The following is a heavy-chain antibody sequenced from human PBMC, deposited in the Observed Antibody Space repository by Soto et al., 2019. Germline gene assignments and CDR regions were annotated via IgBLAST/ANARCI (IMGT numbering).Heavy chain of an antibody. CDR3: ARDNSSSWYGQTNWFDP. D-gene: IGHD6-13*01. CDR2: IWYDGSNK. CDR1: GFSFSYFG. V-gene: IGHV3-33*01. J-gene: IGHJ5*02. Sequence: GGSLRLSCATSGFSFSYFGMHWVRQVPGKGLEWVAVIWYDGSNKYYADSVKGRFTISRDNSKNTLYLQMNSLRAEDTAVYYCARDNSSSWYGQTNWFDPWGQGTLVTVSS.